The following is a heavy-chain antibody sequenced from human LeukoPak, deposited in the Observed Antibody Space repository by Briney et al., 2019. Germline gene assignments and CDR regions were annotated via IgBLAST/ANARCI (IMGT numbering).Heavy chain of an antibody. CDR3: ARDSVSGDWYLDL. CDR1: GYTFISYC. CDR2: INPNTGGT. J-gene: IGHJ2*01. V-gene: IGHV1-2*02. Sequence: ASVKVSCKASGYTFISYCVHWVRQAPGQGLEWMGWINPNTGGTNYAQKFQGRVTMTRDASISTAYMELSRLRSDDTAVYYCARDSVSGDWYLDLWGRGTLVTVSS. D-gene: IGHD5-12*01.